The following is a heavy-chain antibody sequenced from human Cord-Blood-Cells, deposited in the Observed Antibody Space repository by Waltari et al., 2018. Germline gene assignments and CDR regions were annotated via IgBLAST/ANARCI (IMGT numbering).Heavy chain of an antibody. D-gene: IGHD3-10*01. J-gene: IGHJ6*03. V-gene: IGHV4-4*07. Sequence: QVQLQESGPGLVKPSETLSLTCTVPGGSISSYYWSWIRQPAGTGLEWIGRIYTSGSTNYNPSLKSRVTMSVDTSKNQFSLKLSSVTAADTAVYYCARGPYYGSGSASYYYYYMDVWGKGTTVTVSS. CDR1: GGSISSYY. CDR3: ARGPYYGSGSASYYYYYMDV. CDR2: IYTSGST.